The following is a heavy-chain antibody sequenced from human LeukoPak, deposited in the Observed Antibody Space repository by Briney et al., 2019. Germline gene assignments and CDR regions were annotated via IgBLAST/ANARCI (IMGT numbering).Heavy chain of an antibody. Sequence: PGGSLRLSCAASGFSFSSYWMSWVRQAPGKGLEWVSSISSSSSYIYYADSVKGRFTISRDNAKNSLYLQMNSLRAEDTAVYYCARDYYSNSFFDYWGQGTLVTVSS. D-gene: IGHD4-11*01. J-gene: IGHJ4*02. CDR3: ARDYYSNSFFDY. CDR2: ISSSSSYI. V-gene: IGHV3-21*01. CDR1: GFSFSSYW.